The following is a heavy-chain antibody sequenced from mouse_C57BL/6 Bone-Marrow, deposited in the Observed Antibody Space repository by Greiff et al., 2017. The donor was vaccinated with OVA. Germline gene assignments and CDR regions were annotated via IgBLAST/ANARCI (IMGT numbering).Heavy chain of an antibody. CDR1: GFTFSSYA. CDR3: ARRGSSPNYYAMDY. Sequence: EVHLVESGGGLVKPGGSLKLSCAASGFTFSSYAMSWVRQTPEKRLEWVATISDGGSYTYYPDNVKGRFTISRDNAKNNLYLQMSHLKSEDTAMYYCARRGSSPNYYAMDYWGQGTSVTVSS. D-gene: IGHD1-1*01. J-gene: IGHJ4*01. V-gene: IGHV5-4*03. CDR2: ISDGGSYT.